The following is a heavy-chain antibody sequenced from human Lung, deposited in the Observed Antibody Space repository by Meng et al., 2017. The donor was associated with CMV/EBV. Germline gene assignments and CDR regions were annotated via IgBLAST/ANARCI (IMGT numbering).Heavy chain of an antibody. J-gene: IGHJ4*02. Sequence: SCAASGFTFSNFAMSWVRQAPGKGLEWVSSISSSSSYIYYADSVKGRFTISRDNAKNSLYLQMNSLRAEDTAVYYCARAGGFHPTDYWGQGTLVTVSS. V-gene: IGHV3-21*01. CDR3: ARAGGFHPTDY. CDR1: GFTFSNFA. D-gene: IGHD5-12*01. CDR2: ISSSSSYI.